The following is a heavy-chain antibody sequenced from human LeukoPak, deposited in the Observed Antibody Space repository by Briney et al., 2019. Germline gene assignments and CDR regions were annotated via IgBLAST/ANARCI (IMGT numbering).Heavy chain of an antibody. CDR2: IYYSGST. CDR1: GGSISSSSYY. CDR3: ASHVSGVYYHDSSGYYRVGLCYFDY. V-gene: IGHV4-39*01. D-gene: IGHD3-22*01. J-gene: IGHJ4*02. Sequence: SETLSLTCTVSGGSISSSSYYWGWIRQPPGKGLEWIGSIYYSGSTYYNPSLKSRVTISVDTSKNQFSLKLSSVTAADTAVYYCASHVSGVYYHDSSGYYRVGLCYFDYWGQGTLVTVSS.